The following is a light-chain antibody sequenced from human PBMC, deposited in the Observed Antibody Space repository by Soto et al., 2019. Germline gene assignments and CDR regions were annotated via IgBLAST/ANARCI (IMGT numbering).Light chain of an antibody. Sequence: DIQMTQSPSSLSASVGDRVTITCRASQSIRRYLNWYQQKSGKAPKLLIYAASSLQSGVPSRFSGSGSGTEFTLTISSLQPDDFATYYCQQYNSYPCTFGQGTKLEIK. V-gene: IGKV1-39*01. J-gene: IGKJ2*02. CDR3: QQYNSYPCT. CDR2: AAS. CDR1: QSIRRY.